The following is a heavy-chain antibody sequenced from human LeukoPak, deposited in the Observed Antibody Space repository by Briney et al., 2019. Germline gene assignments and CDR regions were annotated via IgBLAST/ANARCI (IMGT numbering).Heavy chain of an antibody. CDR2: IYYSGST. Sequence: PSETLSLTCAVSGGPISSGGYSWSWIRQPPGKGLEWIGYIYYSGSTYYNPSLKSRVTISVDTSKNQFSLKLSSVTAADTAVYYCARVVKDCSGGSCYSGSLDYWGQGTLVTVSS. D-gene: IGHD2-15*01. CDR1: GGPISSGGYS. CDR3: ARVVKDCSGGSCYSGSLDY. J-gene: IGHJ4*02. V-gene: IGHV4-30-4*07.